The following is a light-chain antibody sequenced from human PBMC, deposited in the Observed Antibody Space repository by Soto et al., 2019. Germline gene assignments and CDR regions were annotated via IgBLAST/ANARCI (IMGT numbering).Light chain of an antibody. J-gene: IGKJ2*01. V-gene: IGKV1-39*01. Sequence: DIQMTQSPSSLSASVGDRVTITCRASQNIRTFLNWYQQIPGKAPKLLIFAASTLQSGVPSSFNGTGSGTDLTLSISSLQPEDFATYYCQQSYDMPYTFGQGTKLEIK. CDR2: AAS. CDR1: QNIRTF. CDR3: QQSYDMPYT.